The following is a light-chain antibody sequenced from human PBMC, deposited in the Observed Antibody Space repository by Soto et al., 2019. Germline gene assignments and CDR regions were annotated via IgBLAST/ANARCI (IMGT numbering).Light chain of an antibody. V-gene: IGKV1-27*01. CDR1: LPMSNY. CDR3: QKCNSAPLT. J-gene: IGKJ4*01. CDR2: AAS. Sequence: DIHMTQPPSSLYASVGDRVTITARASLPMSNYLAWYQQIPGKIPNLKIYAASTLQAGVPSRFSGSGSGSDVTLTISSLQPEDVAAYYCQKCNSAPLTCGGGTKVEIK.